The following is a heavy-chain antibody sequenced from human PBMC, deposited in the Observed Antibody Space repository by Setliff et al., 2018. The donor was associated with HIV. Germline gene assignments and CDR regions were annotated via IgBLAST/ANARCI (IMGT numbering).Heavy chain of an antibody. Sequence: SVKVSCKASGGAFISHTFTWVRQAPGQGLEWMGRIIPILGIPNYAQNFQGRLTISADRSTRTAYLELSSLRSDDLAVYFCAKEQEIGSYLDPCGQGTLVTVSS. CDR3: AKEQEIGSYLDP. CDR1: GGAFISHT. CDR2: IIPILGIP. J-gene: IGHJ5*02. V-gene: IGHV1-69*04. D-gene: IGHD2-2*02.